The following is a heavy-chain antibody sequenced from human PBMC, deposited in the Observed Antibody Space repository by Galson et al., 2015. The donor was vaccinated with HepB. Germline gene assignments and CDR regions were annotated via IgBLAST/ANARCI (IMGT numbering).Heavy chain of an antibody. J-gene: IGHJ4*02. CDR2: IYYSGST. V-gene: IGHV4-59*01. D-gene: IGHD3-22*01. CDR1: GGSISSYY. Sequence: ETLSLTCTVSGGSISSYYWSWIRQPPGKGLEWIGYIYYSGSTQYNPSLKSRVTISVDTSENQFSLKLSSVTAADTAVYYCARDYYFDSSSGYYYRYFDYWGQGTLVTVSS. CDR3: ARDYYFDSSSGYYYRYFDY.